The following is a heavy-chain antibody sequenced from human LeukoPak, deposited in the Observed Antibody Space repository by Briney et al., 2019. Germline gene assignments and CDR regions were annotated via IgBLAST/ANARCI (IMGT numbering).Heavy chain of an antibody. CDR1: GFTFSSYA. V-gene: IGHV3-23*01. J-gene: IGHJ4*02. CDR2: ISNSGGRT. D-gene: IGHD5-12*01. Sequence: GGPLRLSCAASGFTFSSYAMSWVRQAPGKGLEWVSSISNSGGRTFYTDSVKGRFTISRDNSKITLYLQMNSLRAEDTAVYYCAKSYNGYESKPDYWGQGTLVTVSS. CDR3: AKSYNGYESKPDY.